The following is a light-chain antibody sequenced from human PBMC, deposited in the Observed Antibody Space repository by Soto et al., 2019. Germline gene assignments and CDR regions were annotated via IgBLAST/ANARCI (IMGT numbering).Light chain of an antibody. CDR1: QSVSKY. V-gene: IGKV3-11*01. CDR2: DAS. CDR3: QQRTSWSLT. J-gene: IGKJ4*01. Sequence: EIFLTQSPGSLSLSLGDSATLFCRASQSVSKYLDWYQQRPGKAPRLLIYDASNRATGIPARLSGSGYGTDFALTISSLEHEDFAVYYCQQRTSWSLTFGGGTKVDIK.